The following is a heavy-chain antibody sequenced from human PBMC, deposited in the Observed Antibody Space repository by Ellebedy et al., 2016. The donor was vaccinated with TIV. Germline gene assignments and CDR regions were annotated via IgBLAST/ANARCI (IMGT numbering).Heavy chain of an antibody. CDR1: GFTLSSYE. CDR3: VRDLVLYFDWAPVMDV. J-gene: IGHJ6*02. CDR2: ISTSGNNI. D-gene: IGHD3-9*01. V-gene: IGHV3-48*03. Sequence: GESLKISCAASGFTLSSYEMNWVRQVPGKGLEWVSYISTSGNNIHYADSVKGRFTISRHNAKNSLYLQMNSLGAEDTAVYHCVRDLVLYFDWAPVMDVWGQGTTVTVSS.